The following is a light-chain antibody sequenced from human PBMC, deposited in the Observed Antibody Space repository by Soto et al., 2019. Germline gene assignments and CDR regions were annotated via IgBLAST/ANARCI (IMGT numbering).Light chain of an antibody. CDR3: QKYNSAPWT. CDR1: QGISNY. Sequence: DIQMTQSPSSLSASVGDRVTITCRASQGISNYLAGYQQKPGKVPKLLIYAESTLQSGVPYRFSGSGSGTDFNLTISSLQPEDVATYYCQKYNSAPWTCGQGPKVEIK. J-gene: IGKJ1*01. V-gene: IGKV1-27*01. CDR2: AES.